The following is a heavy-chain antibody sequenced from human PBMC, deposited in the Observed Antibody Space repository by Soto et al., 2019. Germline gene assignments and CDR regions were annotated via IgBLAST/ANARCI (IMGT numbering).Heavy chain of an antibody. Sequence: GGSLRLSCAASGFAFSDAWMGWVRQAPGEGPEWVGRIMTKAHGGTIDYTAPVRDRFFISRDDSKNTLYLQMDSLRTEDTGVYYCAAGTGRTDFDYWGQGTLVTVSS. V-gene: IGHV3-15*01. CDR2: IMTKAHGGTI. D-gene: IGHD2-2*01. J-gene: IGHJ4*02. CDR3: AAGTGRTDFDY. CDR1: GFAFSDAW.